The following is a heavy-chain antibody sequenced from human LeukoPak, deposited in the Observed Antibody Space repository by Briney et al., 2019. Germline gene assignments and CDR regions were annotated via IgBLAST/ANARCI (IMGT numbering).Heavy chain of an antibody. CDR2: INTNTGNP. J-gene: IGHJ4*02. V-gene: IGHV7-4-1*02. CDR3: ARDGPVLGVRETPYFAY. CDR1: GYTFTSYA. Sequence: ASVKVSCKASGYTFTSYAMNWVRQAPGQGLEWMGWINTNTGNPTYAQGFTGRFVFSLDTSVSTAYLQISSLKAEDTAVYYCARDGPVLGVRETPYFAYGAREPLVTASS. D-gene: IGHD3-10*01.